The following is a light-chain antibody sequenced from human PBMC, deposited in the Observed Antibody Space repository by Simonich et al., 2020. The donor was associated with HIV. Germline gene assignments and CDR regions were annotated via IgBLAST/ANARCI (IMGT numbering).Light chain of an antibody. CDR1: QTVLFRANNKNY. J-gene: IGKJ2*01. Sequence: DIVMTQSPDSLAVSLGERAAINCKSSQTVLFRANNKNYLAWYQQKPGQPPKLLIYGASTRESGVPDRFSGSGSGTDFTLTISSLQAEDVAVYYCQQYYSSPHTFGQGTRLEIK. CDR3: QQYYSSPHT. V-gene: IGKV4-1*01. CDR2: GAS.